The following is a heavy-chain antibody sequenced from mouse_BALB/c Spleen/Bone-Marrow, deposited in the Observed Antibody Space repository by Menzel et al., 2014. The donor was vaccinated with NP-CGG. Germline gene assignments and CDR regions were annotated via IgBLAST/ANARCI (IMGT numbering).Heavy chain of an antibody. CDR1: GFTFSSYT. Sequence: EVNLVESGGGLVKPGGSLKLSCAASGFTFSSYTMSWVRQTPEKRLEWVATISSGGGNTYYPDSVKGRFTISRDNAENNLYLQMSSLRSEDTALYYCARPAYYYGSNYAMDYWGQGTSVTVSS. J-gene: IGHJ4*01. D-gene: IGHD1-1*01. V-gene: IGHV5-9*03. CDR3: ARPAYYYGSNYAMDY. CDR2: ISSGGGNT.